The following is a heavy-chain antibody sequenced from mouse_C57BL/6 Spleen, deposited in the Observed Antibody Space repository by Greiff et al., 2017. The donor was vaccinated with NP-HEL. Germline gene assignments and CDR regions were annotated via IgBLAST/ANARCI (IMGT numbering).Heavy chain of an antibody. CDR2: IYPRSGNT. V-gene: IGHV1-81*01. CDR3: AFYYGSSKEPFDY. D-gene: IGHD1-1*01. J-gene: IGHJ2*01. Sequence: QVQLQQSGAELARPGASVKLSCKASGYTFTSYGISWVKQRTGQGLEWIGEIYPRSGNTYYNEKFKGKATLTADKSSSTAYMELRSLTSEDSAVYFCAFYYGSSKEPFDYWGQGTTLTVSS. CDR1: GYTFTSYG.